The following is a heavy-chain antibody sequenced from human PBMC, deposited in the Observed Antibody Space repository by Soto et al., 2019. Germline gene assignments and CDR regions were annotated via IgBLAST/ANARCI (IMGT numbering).Heavy chain of an antibody. J-gene: IGHJ4*02. CDR3: AKEGTRASFDH. Sequence: QVHLVESGGDVVQPGKSLRVSCVASGFSFSTSAMHWVRQAPGRGLEWVSVISYGGYTKYYADSVKGRFSISRDNSQNTVYLQMNSLRVEDTAVYFCAKEGTRASFDHWGQGTLVTVAS. CDR2: ISYGGYTK. CDR1: GFSFSTSA. V-gene: IGHV3-30*18. D-gene: IGHD3-10*01.